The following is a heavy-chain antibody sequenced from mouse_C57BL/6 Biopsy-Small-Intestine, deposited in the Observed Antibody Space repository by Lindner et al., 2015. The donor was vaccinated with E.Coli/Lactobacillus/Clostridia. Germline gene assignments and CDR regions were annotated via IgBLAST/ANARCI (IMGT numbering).Heavy chain of an antibody. J-gene: IGHJ3*01. V-gene: IGHV1-15*01. CDR1: GYTFTDYE. CDR2: IDPETGGT. CDR3: TRGDGYYFTWFAY. D-gene: IGHD2-3*01. Sequence: VQLQESGAELVRPGASVTLSCKASGYTFTDYEMHWVKQTPVHGLEWIGAIDPETGGTAYNQKFEGKAILTADKSSSTAYMELRSLTSEDSAVYYCTRGDGYYFTWFAYWGQGTLVTVSA.